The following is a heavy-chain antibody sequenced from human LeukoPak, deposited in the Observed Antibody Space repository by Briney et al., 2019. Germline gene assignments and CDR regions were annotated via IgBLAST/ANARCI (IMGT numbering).Heavy chain of an antibody. D-gene: IGHD6-19*01. J-gene: IGHJ6*02. V-gene: IGHV1-8*01. Sequence: RASVKVSCKASGYTFTSYDINWVRQATGQGLEWMGWMNPNSGNTGYAQKFQGRVTMTRNTSISTAYMELSSLRSEYTAVYYCARSNSRGAVAVRRYYYYGMDVWGQGTTVTVSS. CDR3: ARSNSRGAVAVRRYYYYGMDV. CDR2: MNPNSGNT. CDR1: GYTFTSYD.